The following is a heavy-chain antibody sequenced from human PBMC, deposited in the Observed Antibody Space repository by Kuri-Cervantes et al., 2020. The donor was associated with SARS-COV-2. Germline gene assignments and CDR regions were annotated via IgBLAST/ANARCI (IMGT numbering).Heavy chain of an antibody. Sequence: GESLKISCAASGFPFSDYYMGWIRQAPGKGLEGVSYISSSVSTIYYADSVKGRFTISRDNAKNSLYLQMNSLRAEDTAVYYCARDRYSSSCFDYWGQGTLVTVSS. CDR3: ARDRYSSSCFDY. V-gene: IGHV3-11*04. CDR1: GFPFSDYY. CDR2: ISSSVSTI. D-gene: IGHD6-13*01. J-gene: IGHJ4*02.